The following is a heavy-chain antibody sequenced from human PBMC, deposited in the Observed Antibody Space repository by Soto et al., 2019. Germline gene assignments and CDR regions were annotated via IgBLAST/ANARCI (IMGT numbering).Heavy chain of an antibody. J-gene: IGHJ3*02. CDR3: ARSRRGGGDYGGNSGAFDI. D-gene: IGHD4-17*01. CDR1: GFTFSSYA. Sequence: GGSLRLSCAASGFTFSSYAMHWVRQAPGKGLEWVAVISYDGSNKYYADSVKGRFTISRDNSKNTLYLQMNSLRAEDTAVYYCARSRRGGGDYGGNSGAFDIWGQGTMVTVSS. CDR2: ISYDGSNK. V-gene: IGHV3-30*04.